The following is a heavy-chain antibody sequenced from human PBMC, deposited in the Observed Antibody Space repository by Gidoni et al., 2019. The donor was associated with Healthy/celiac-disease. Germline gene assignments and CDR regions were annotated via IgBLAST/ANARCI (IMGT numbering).Heavy chain of an antibody. CDR2: IYYSGST. J-gene: IGHJ6*02. D-gene: IGHD3-22*01. CDR1: GGSISSYY. V-gene: IGHV4-59*01. CDR3: ARDPGYYDSSGYWADYYGMDV. Sequence: QVQLQESGPGLVKPSETLSLTCTVSGGSISSYYWSWIRQPPGKGLEWIGYIYYSGSTNYNPSLKSRVTISVDTSKNQFSLKLSSVTAADTAVYYCARDPGYYDSSGYWADYYGMDVWGQGTTVTVSS.